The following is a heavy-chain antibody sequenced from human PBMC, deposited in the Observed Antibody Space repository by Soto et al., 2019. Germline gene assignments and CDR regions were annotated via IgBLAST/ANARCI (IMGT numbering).Heavy chain of an antibody. CDR3: AITPPIEGAGPDY. D-gene: IGHD6-19*01. Sequence: SETLSLTCPVSGGSISGSLYHWGWIRQPPGKGREWIGSIDDSGRVYYNPSLTGRATLFVDTSKNHFSLNLNSVTAADTAVYYCAITPPIEGAGPDYWGQGTLVTVSS. CDR2: IDDSGRV. V-gene: IGHV4-39*02. J-gene: IGHJ4*02. CDR1: GGSISGSLYH.